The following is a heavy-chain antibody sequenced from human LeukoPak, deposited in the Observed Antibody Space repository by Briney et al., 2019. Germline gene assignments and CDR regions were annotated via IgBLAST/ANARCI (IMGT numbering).Heavy chain of an antibody. Sequence: SETLSLTCTVSGGSISSYYWSWIRQPPGKGLEWIGYIYYSGSTNYNPSLKSRVTISVDTSKNQFSLKLSSVTAADTAVYYCARDLRGRYQLLKGRWFDPWGQGTLVTVSS. CDR1: GGSISSYY. CDR3: ARDLRGRYQLLKGRWFDP. V-gene: IGHV4-59*01. J-gene: IGHJ5*02. CDR2: IYYSGST. D-gene: IGHD2-2*01.